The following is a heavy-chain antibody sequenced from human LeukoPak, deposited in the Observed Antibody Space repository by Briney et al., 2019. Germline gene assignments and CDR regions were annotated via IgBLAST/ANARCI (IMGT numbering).Heavy chain of an antibody. CDR2: ISGSGGST. J-gene: IGHJ4*02. V-gene: IGHV3-23*01. CDR3: APIGGWGSYPLDF. D-gene: IGHD3-16*01. Sequence: GGSLRLSCAASRFTFSSYAMSWVRQAPGKGLEWVSAISGSGGSTYYTDSVKGRFTISRDNSRDILYLYMNSLRVDDTAVYYCAPIGGWGSYPLDFWGQGPLVTVSS. CDR1: RFTFSSYA.